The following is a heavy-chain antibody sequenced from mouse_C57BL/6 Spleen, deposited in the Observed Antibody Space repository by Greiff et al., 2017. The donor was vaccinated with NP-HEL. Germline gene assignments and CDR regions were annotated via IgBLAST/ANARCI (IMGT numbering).Heavy chain of an antibody. V-gene: IGHV5-16*01. Sequence: EVKVVESEGGLVQPGRSMKLSCTASGFTFSDYYMAWVRQVPEKGLEWVANINYDGSSTYYLDSLKSRFIISRDNAKNILYLQMSSLKSEDTATYYCARDGGYYDYDGNYFDYWGQGTTLTVSS. D-gene: IGHD2-4*01. J-gene: IGHJ2*01. CDR2: INYDGSST. CDR3: ARDGGYYDYDGNYFDY. CDR1: GFTFSDYY.